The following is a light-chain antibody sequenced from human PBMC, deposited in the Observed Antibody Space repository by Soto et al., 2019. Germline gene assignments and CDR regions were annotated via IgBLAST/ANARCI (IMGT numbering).Light chain of an antibody. CDR1: QSVSSSY. Sequence: ELVLTQSPGTLSLSPGERATLSCRASQSVSSSYLAWYQQKPGQAPRLLIYGASNRATGIPDRFSGSGSGTDFTLTISRLEPEDFAVYFCQQYGRLPPFTFGQGTKVEIK. V-gene: IGKV3-20*01. CDR3: QQYGRLPPFT. J-gene: IGKJ2*01. CDR2: GAS.